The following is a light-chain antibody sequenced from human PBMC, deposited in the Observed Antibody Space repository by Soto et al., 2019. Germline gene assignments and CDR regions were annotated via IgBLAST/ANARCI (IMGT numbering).Light chain of an antibody. CDR1: SSNIGSNT. Sequence: HSALTQPPSASGTPGQRVTISCSGSSSNIGSNTVNWYQQLPGTAPKLLIYSNNQRPSGVPDRFSGSKSGTSASLAISGLQSEDEADYYCAAWDDSLNGLYVFGTGTKVNVL. CDR2: SNN. J-gene: IGLJ1*01. V-gene: IGLV1-44*01. CDR3: AAWDDSLNGLYV.